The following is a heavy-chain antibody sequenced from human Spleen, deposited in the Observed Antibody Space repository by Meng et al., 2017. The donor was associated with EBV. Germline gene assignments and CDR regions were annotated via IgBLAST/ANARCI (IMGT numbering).Heavy chain of an antibody. D-gene: IGHD5-18*01. CDR3: AREGYSYGKGAHDY. CDR1: GGSFSGYY. CDR2: INHSGST. V-gene: IGHV4-34*01. Sequence: QRGGAGLLKPSATLSLTCAVFGGSFSGYYWSWIRQPPGKGLEWIGEINHSGSTNYNPSLKSRVTISVDTSKNQFSLKLSSVTAADTAVYYCAREGYSYGKGAHDYWGQGTLVTVSS. J-gene: IGHJ4*02.